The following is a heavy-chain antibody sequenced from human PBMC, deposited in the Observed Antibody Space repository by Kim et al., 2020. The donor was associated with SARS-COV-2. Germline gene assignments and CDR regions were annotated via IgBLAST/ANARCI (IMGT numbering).Heavy chain of an antibody. CDR1: GGSISSYY. J-gene: IGHJ6*02. CDR2: IYTSGST. Sequence: SETLSHTCTVSGGSISSYYWSWIRQPAGKGLEWIGRIYTSGSTNYNPSLKSRVTMSVDTSKNQFSLKLSSVTAADTAVYYCARDIVVVPAATDNYYYYGMDVWGQGTTVTVSS. V-gene: IGHV4-4*07. CDR3: ARDIVVVPAATDNYYYYGMDV. D-gene: IGHD2-2*01.